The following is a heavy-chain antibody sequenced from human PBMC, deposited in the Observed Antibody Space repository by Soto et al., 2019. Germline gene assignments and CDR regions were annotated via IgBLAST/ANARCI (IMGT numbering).Heavy chain of an antibody. CDR1: GGSISSYY. CDR3: ARNVDTAMEPGYFDY. Sequence: LSLTCTVSGGSISSYYWSWIRQPPGKGLEWIGYIYYSGSTNYNPSLKSRVTISVDTSKNQFSLKLSSVTAADTAVYYCARNVDTAMEPGYFDYWGQGTLVTVSS. D-gene: IGHD5-18*01. V-gene: IGHV4-59*01. J-gene: IGHJ4*02. CDR2: IYYSGST.